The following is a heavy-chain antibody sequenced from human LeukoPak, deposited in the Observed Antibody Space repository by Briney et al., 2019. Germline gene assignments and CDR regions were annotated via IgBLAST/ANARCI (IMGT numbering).Heavy chain of an antibody. CDR2: INPNSGGT. Sequence: ASVKVSCKASGYTFTGYYMHWVRQAPGQGLEWMGWINPNSGGTSYAQKFQGRVTMTRDTSISTAYMELSRLRSDDTAVYYCARESLVAYDSSGYYYPWGQGTLVTVSS. D-gene: IGHD3-22*01. J-gene: IGHJ5*02. CDR3: ARESLVAYDSSGYYYP. CDR1: GYTFTGYY. V-gene: IGHV1-2*02.